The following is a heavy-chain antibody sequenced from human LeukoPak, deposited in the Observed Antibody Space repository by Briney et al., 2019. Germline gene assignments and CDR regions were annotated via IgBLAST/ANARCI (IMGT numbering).Heavy chain of an antibody. J-gene: IGHJ4*02. CDR1: GFTFNKYW. CDR3: ARDGENHYYDY. CDR2: IYSGGTI. D-gene: IGHD7-27*01. V-gene: IGHV3-66*01. Sequence: GGSLRLSCAASGFTFNKYWMHWVCQAPGKGLEWVSVIYSGGTIFYADSVKGRFTISRDNSKNTVYLEMNSLRAEDTAVYYCARDGENHYYDYWGQGTLVTVST.